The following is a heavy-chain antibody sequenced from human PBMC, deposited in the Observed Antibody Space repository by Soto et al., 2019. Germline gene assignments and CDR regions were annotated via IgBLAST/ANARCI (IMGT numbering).Heavy chain of an antibody. CDR1: GGSISNTDHY. D-gene: IGHD3-16*01. V-gene: IGHV4-39*01. CDR3: ARPNFGGVTSFVY. CDR2: IYYSGNT. Sequence: QLQLQESGPGLVKPSETLSLTCTVSGGSISNTDHYWAWIRQPPGKGLEWIGNIYYSGNTYYNPSLKSRVTISVDTSKNQFSLKLTSLTAADTAVYYCARPNFGGVTSFVYWGQGTLVTVSS. J-gene: IGHJ4*02.